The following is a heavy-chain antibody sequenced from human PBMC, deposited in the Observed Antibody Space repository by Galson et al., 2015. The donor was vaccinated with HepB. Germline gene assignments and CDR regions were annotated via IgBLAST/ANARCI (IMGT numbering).Heavy chain of an antibody. Sequence: SLRLSCAASGFIFSDYYMSWIRQAPGKGLEWLSYISGGTTYTNYADSVKGRFTISRDNAKNSPYLQINSLRAEDTAVYYCARVADSDYGDHTHFDYWGQGSLVTVSS. J-gene: IGHJ4*02. CDR1: GFIFSDYY. CDR3: ARVADSDYGDHTHFDY. CDR2: ISGGTTYT. D-gene: IGHD4-17*01. V-gene: IGHV3-11*06.